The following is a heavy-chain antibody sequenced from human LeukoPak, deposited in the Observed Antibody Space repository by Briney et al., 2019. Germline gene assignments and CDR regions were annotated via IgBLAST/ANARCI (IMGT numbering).Heavy chain of an antibody. CDR1: GFTFSSYW. Sequence: GGSLRLSCAASGFTFSSYWMHWVRQAPGKRLVWVSRINTDGSSTNYADSVKGRFTISRDNAKNTLYLQMNSLRAEDTAVYYCARGLGGYTSSQAYWGQGTLVTVSS. CDR2: INTDGSST. V-gene: IGHV3-74*01. CDR3: ARGLGGYTSSQAY. J-gene: IGHJ4*02. D-gene: IGHD6-13*01.